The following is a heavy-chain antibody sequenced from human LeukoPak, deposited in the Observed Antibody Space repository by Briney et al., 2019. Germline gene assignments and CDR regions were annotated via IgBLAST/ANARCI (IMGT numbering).Heavy chain of an antibody. V-gene: IGHV4-39*01. CDR3: ARFFYYDASLPPY. Sequence: SVTLSLTCSVSGGYISTSNYYWGWIRQPPGKGQEWIGTIYYSGRTYYNPSLQSRVTISLDTSQNQLSLQVRSVTVVDTAVYYCARFFYYDASLPPYWGQGTLVTVSS. D-gene: IGHD3-16*01. J-gene: IGHJ4*02. CDR2: IYYSGRT. CDR1: GGYISTSNYY.